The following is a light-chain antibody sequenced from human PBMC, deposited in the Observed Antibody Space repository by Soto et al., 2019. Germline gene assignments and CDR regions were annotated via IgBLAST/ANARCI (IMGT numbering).Light chain of an antibody. Sequence: EIVMTQSPLTLPVTPGEPASISCRSSQSLLYNNTYNYLDWYVQKPGQSPQLLIYFGSNRAPGVPDRFSGSGSGTDFTLTISSLQAEDVAVYYCQQYYSTPPTFGQGTKVDIK. CDR2: FGS. CDR3: QQYYSTPPT. V-gene: IGKV2-28*01. J-gene: IGKJ1*01. CDR1: QSLLYNNTYNY.